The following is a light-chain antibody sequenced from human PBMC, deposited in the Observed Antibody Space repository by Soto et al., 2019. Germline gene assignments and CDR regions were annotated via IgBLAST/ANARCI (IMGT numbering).Light chain of an antibody. CDR1: QSISSY. V-gene: IGKV1-5*01. CDR2: DAS. CDR3: QHYYNYPWT. J-gene: IGKJ1*01. Sequence: EIQMTQSPSSLSASVGDRFTMTXXSSQSISSYLNWYQQKPGKAPKLLIYDASSLQSGVPSRFSGNGSGTEFTLTISSLQPDDFSSYYCQHYYNYPWTFGQGTKVAI.